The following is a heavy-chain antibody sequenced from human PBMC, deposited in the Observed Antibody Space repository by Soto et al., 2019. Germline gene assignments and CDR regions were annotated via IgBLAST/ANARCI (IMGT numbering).Heavy chain of an antibody. CDR2: ISAYNGAT. J-gene: IGHJ4*02. Sequence: QVHLVQSGAEVKKPGASVKVSCKASGYSFISYGITWVRQAPGQGLEWMGWISAYNGATNYAQKFQGRITMTTDTSTTTAYMEVRSRRSDDTAMYYCARVWLGESTPPDYWGQGTLVTVSS. D-gene: IGHD3-10*01. CDR1: GYSFISYG. V-gene: IGHV1-18*01. CDR3: ARVWLGESTPPDY.